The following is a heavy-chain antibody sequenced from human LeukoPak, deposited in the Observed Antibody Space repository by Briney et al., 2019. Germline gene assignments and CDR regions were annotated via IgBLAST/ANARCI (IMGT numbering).Heavy chain of an antibody. Sequence: GGSLRLSCAASGFTFSSYWMSWVRQAPGKGLEWVANIKQDGSEKYYVDSVKGRFTISRDNVKNTLYLQMNSLGAEDTAVYYCARAPNYYDSKAAGYYMDVWGKGTTVTVSS. D-gene: IGHD3-22*01. CDR2: IKQDGSEK. J-gene: IGHJ6*03. CDR1: GFTFSSYW. V-gene: IGHV3-7*04. CDR3: ARAPNYYDSKAAGYYMDV.